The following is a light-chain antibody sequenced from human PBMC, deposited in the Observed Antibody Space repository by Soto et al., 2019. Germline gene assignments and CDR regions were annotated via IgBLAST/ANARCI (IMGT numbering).Light chain of an antibody. CDR2: EVS. J-gene: IGLJ1*01. V-gene: IGLV2-8*01. CDR3: SSYAGSNNWVYV. Sequence: QSVLTQPPSASGSPGQSVTISCTGTSSDVGGYNYVSWYQQHPGKAPKLMIYEVSKRPSGVPDRFSGSKSGNTASLTVSGLQAEDEADYYCSSYAGSNNWVYVFGTGTQVTVL. CDR1: SSDVGGYNY.